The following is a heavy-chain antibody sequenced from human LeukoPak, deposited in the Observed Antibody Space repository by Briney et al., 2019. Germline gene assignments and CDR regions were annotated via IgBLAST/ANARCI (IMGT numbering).Heavy chain of an antibody. CDR3: ARGGGGGYYDSSGYLH. V-gene: IGHV1-18*01. J-gene: IGHJ1*01. CDR2: ISAYNGNT. Sequence: ASVTVSCKASGYTFTIYGISWVRHAPGQGLEWMGWISAYNGNTNYAQKLQGRVTMTTDTSTSTAYMELRSLRSDDTAVYYCARGGGGGYYDSSGYLHWGQGTLVTVSS. D-gene: IGHD3-22*01. CDR1: GYTFTIYG.